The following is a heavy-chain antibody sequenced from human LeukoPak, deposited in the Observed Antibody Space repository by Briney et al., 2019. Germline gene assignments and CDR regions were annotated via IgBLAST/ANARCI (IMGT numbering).Heavy chain of an antibody. Sequence: GGSLRLSCAASGFTFSTYAMSWVRQAPGKGLEWVSSISGSGGSTYYADSVKGRFTISRDNSKNTLYLQMNSLRAEDTAVYYCARDQGYYDSSGSLGYWGQGTLVTVSS. CDR2: ISGSGGST. D-gene: IGHD3-22*01. CDR3: ARDQGYYDSSGSLGY. V-gene: IGHV3-23*01. J-gene: IGHJ4*02. CDR1: GFTFSTYA.